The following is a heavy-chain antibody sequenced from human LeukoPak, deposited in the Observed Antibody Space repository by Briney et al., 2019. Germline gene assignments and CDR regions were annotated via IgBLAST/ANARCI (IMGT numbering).Heavy chain of an antibody. Sequence: SETLSLTCAVYGGSFSGYYWSWIRQPPGKGLEWIGEINHSGSTNYNPSLKSRVTISVDTSKNQFSLKLSSVTAADTAVYYCARDSGVVAATFDYWGQGTLVTVSS. J-gene: IGHJ4*02. D-gene: IGHD2-15*01. V-gene: IGHV4-34*01. CDR3: ARDSGVVAATFDY. CDR2: INHSGST. CDR1: GGSFSGYY.